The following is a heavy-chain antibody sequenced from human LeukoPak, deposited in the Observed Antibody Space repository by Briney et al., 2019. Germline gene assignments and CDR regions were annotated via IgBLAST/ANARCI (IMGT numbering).Heavy chain of an antibody. CDR2: ISSSSSYI. Sequence: GGSLRLSCAASGFTFSSYSMNWVRQAPGKGREWVASISSSSSYIYYADSVKGGFTIYRENEKKSLYMQMNSLRAEDTAVYYCARDERRGYFDYWGQGTLVTVSS. CDR1: GFTFSSYS. D-gene: IGHD6-25*01. V-gene: IGHV3-21*01. CDR3: ARDERRGYFDY. J-gene: IGHJ4*02.